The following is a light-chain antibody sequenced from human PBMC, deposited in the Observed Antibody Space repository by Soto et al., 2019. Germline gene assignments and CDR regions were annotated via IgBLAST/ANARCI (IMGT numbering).Light chain of an antibody. CDR1: NSDVGGYYF. CDR2: EVT. CDR3: ASYTSSSTRV. J-gene: IGLJ1*01. Sequence: QSALAQPASVSGSPGQSITISCTGTNSDVGGYYFVSWYQHHAGKAPKLLIFEVTNRPSGVSSCFSGSKSGNTASLTISGLQAEDEADYYCASYTSSSTRVFGTGTKVTVL. V-gene: IGLV2-14*01.